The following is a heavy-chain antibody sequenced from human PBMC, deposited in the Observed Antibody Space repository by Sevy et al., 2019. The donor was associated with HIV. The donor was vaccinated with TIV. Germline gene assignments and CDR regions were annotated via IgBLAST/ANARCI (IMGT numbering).Heavy chain of an antibody. CDR2: VKQDMSEK. Sequence: GGSLRLSCAASGFTFSSYGMHWVRQAPGKGLEWVANVKQDMSEKYYADSVKGRFTISRDNAKNSLYLEMNSLRAEDTAVYYCARAQQITMLVVIGGLYFDFWGQGTLVTVSS. V-gene: IGHV3-7*01. CDR3: ARAQQITMLVVIGGLYFDF. D-gene: IGHD3-22*01. J-gene: IGHJ4*02. CDR1: GFTFSSYG.